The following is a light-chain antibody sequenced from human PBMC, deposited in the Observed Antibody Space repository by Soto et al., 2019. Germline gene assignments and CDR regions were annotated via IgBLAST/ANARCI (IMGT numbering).Light chain of an antibody. CDR2: AAS. V-gene: IGKV1-5*01. J-gene: IGKJ4*01. CDR1: QSISTY. Sequence: DIQMTQSPSSLSASVGDRVTITCRASQSISTYLNWYQQKAGLAPKLLIYAASKLEPGVPSRLSGGGSGTEFTLTISSLQPDDFATYYCQQYSTYPLTFGGGTRVEIK. CDR3: QQYSTYPLT.